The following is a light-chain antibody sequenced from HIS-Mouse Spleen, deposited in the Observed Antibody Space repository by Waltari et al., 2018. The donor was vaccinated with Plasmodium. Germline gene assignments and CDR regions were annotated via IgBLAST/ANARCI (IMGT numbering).Light chain of an antibody. J-gene: IGKJ4*01. CDR3: QQLNSYPLT. V-gene: IGKV1-9*01. CDR2: AAS. Sequence: DIQLTQSPSFLSASVGDRVTITCRASQGISSYLAWYQQKPGKAHKLLIYAASTLQSGVPSSFCGSGSGTEFTLTISSLQPEDVATYYCQQLNSYPLTFGGGTKVEIK. CDR1: QGISSY.